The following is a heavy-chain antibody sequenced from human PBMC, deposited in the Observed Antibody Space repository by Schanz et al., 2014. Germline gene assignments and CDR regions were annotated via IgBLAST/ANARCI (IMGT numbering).Heavy chain of an antibody. CDR1: GFTFSTTW. Sequence: EVQLVESGGGLIKPGGSLRLSCLASGFTFSTTWMNWVRQAPGKGLEWVGRIKSKVDGGTTDNAAPVQGRFTISRDDAKNTLHLQMNSLKTEDTAVYDCSTDLTAVDYDAIGLWGQGTMVTVSS. V-gene: IGHV3-15*01. CDR2: IKSKVDGGTT. J-gene: IGHJ3*01. D-gene: IGHD4-17*01. CDR3: STDLTAVDYDAIGL.